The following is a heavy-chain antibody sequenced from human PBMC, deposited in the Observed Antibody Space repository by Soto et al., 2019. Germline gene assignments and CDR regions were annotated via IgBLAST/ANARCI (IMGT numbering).Heavy chain of an antibody. CDR2: IYYSGST. V-gene: IGHV4-59*01. Sequence: SETLSLTCTVSGGSISSYYWSWIRQPPGKGLEWIGYIYYSGSTNYNPSLKSRVTISVDTPKNQFSLKLSSVTAADTAVYYCARVAPFFYFDYWGQGTLVTVSS. D-gene: IGHD2-15*01. CDR3: ARVAPFFYFDY. CDR1: GGSISSYY. J-gene: IGHJ4*02.